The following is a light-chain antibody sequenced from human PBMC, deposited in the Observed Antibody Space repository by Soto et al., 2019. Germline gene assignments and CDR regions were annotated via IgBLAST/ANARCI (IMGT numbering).Light chain of an antibody. J-gene: IGLJ2*01. CDR1: SSTFANNY. V-gene: IGLV1-47*01. Sequence: QSALTQPPSVSGTPGQRVSISCSGDSSTFANNYVHWYQQVPGAAPKLLMYRTDQRPSGVPERFSGSKSGTSASLTISGLRPEDEAQYYCAAYTGNWNGPVFGGGTQLTV. CDR3: AAYTGNWNGPV. CDR2: RTD.